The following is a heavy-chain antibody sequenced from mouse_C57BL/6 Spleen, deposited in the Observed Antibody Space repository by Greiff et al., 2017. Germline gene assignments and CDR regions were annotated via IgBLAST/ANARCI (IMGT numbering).Heavy chain of an antibody. CDR1: GYTFTSYW. D-gene: IGHD2-5*01. CDR3: ARSRRYSTYFVCDY. V-gene: IGHV1-53*01. CDR2: INPSTGGT. Sequence: QVQLQQPGTELVKPGASVKLSCKASGYTFTSYWMHWVKQRPGQGLEWIGNINPSTGGTNYNEKFKSKATLTVDKSSSTAYLQLSSMTSEDSAFYYCARSRRYSTYFVCDYWGQGTTLTVSS. J-gene: IGHJ2*01.